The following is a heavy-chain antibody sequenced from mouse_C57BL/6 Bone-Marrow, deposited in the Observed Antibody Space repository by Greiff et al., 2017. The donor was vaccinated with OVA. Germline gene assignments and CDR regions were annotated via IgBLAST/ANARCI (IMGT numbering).Heavy chain of an antibody. CDR1: GYTFTSYG. J-gene: IGHJ1*03. Sequence: VKLQQSGAELARPGASVKLSCKASGYTFTSYGISWVKQRTGQGLEWIGEIYPRSGNTYYNEKFKGKATLTADKSSSTAYMELRSLTSEDSAVYFCARYGYFLDVWGTGTTVTVSS. CDR3: ARYGYFLDV. V-gene: IGHV1-81*01. CDR2: IYPRSGNT. D-gene: IGHD2-2*01.